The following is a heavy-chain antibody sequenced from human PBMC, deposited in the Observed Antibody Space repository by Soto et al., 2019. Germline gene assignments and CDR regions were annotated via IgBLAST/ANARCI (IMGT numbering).Heavy chain of an antibody. CDR2: LNRDGYT. CDR1: GFTVSSKY. Sequence: EVQLVESGGGLVQPGGSLRLSCVASGFTVSSKYMSWVRQAPGAGLEWVSLLNRDGYTYYADSVKGRFTISRDDSKNTANIQMNSLGAEDTAVYYCTRDDGHCSGGSCYGVPMDLWGKGTTVTVSS. J-gene: IGHJ6*03. V-gene: IGHV3-66*01. D-gene: IGHD2-15*01. CDR3: TRDDGHCSGGSCYGVPMDL.